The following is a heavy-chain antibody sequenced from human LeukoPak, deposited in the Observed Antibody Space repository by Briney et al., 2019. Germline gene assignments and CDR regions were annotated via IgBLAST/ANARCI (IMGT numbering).Heavy chain of an antibody. J-gene: IGHJ4*02. Sequence: PSETLSLTCAVYGGSLSAYYWTWIRQPPGKGLEWIGSIYYSGSTYYNPSLKSRVTISVDTSKNQFSLKLSSVTAADTAVYYCARTPVYRVWGQLWLQPDSYYFDYWGQGTLVTVSS. D-gene: IGHD5-18*01. CDR2: IYYSGST. CDR1: GGSLSAYY. CDR3: ARTPVYRVWGQLWLQPDSYYFDY. V-gene: IGHV4-34*01.